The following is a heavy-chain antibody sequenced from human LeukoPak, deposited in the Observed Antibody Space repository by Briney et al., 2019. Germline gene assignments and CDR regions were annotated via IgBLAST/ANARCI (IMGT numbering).Heavy chain of an antibody. CDR3: ARQNGYDFWSGYFDY. Sequence: PSETLSLTCTVSGGSISSYYWSWIRQPPGKGLEWIGYIYYSGSTNYNPSLKSRVTISVDTSKNQFSLKLSSVTAADTAVYYCARQNGYDFWSGYFDYWGRGTLVTVSS. CDR2: IYYSGST. D-gene: IGHD3-3*01. V-gene: IGHV4-59*01. CDR1: GGSISSYY. J-gene: IGHJ4*02.